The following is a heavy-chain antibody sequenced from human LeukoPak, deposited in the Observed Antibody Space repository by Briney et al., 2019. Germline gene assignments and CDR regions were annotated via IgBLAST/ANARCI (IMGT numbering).Heavy chain of an antibody. D-gene: IGHD2-2*01. J-gene: IGHJ4*02. CDR2: ISAYNGNT. CDR3: ARDLGYCSSTSCMPDY. Sequence: ASVKVSCKASGYTFTSYGISWVRQAPGQGLEWMGWISAYNGNTNYAQKFQGRVTITADESTSTAYMELSSLRSEDTAVYYCARDLGYCSSTSCMPDYWGQGTLVTVSS. V-gene: IGHV1-18*01. CDR1: GYTFTSYG.